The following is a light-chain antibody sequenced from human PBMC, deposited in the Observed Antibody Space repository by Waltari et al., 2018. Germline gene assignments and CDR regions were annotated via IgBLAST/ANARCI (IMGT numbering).Light chain of an antibody. V-gene: IGKV3-11*01. CDR3: QQRSTWPEVT. CDR2: AAS. Sequence: EIVLTQSPATLSLSPGERATLSCRASQSVSSNLAWYQHTPGQTPRLLIYAASNRATGIPARFRGSGSGTDFALTISSLEPEDFAVYYCQQRSTWPEVTFGPGTKVDIK. CDR1: QSVSSN. J-gene: IGKJ3*01.